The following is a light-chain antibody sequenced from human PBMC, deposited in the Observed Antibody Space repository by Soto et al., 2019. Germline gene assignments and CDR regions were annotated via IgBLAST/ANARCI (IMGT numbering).Light chain of an antibody. CDR3: QRFQSYSLT. V-gene: IGKV1-13*02. CDR2: DAS. CDR1: QGISSA. Sequence: AIQLTQSPSSLSASVGDRVTITCRASQGISSALAWYQHKPGRAPRLLIYDASSLQSGVSSRFSGIGSETDFTLTISSLQPEDFSTYYCQRFQSYSLTFGGGTKLEI. J-gene: IGKJ4*01.